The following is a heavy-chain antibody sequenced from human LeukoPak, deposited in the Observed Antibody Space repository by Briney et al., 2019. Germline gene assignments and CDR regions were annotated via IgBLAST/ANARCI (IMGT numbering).Heavy chain of an antibody. V-gene: IGHV3-30-3*01. CDR1: GFTFSSYA. J-gene: IGHJ6*02. Sequence: GRSLRLSCAASGFTFSSYAMHWVRQAPGKGLEWVAVISYDGSNKYYADSVKGRFTISRDNSKNTLYLQMNSLRAEDTAVYYCARDPRYSSGWYVYYYYYGMDVWGQGTTVTVSS. D-gene: IGHD6-19*01. CDR3: ARDPRYSSGWYVYYYYYGMDV. CDR2: ISYDGSNK.